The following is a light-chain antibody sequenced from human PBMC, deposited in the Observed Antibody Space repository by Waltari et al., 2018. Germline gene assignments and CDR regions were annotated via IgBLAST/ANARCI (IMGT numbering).Light chain of an antibody. J-gene: IGKJ5*01. CDR2: KAS. CDR1: QSISSW. Sequence: DIQMTQSPSTLSASVGDRVTITCRASQSISSWLAWYQQKPGKAPKLLIYKASSLESGVPSRFSGSGSGTDFTLTISSLQPDDFATYYCQQRRDWPITFGQGTRLEIK. CDR3: QQRRDWPIT. V-gene: IGKV1-5*03.